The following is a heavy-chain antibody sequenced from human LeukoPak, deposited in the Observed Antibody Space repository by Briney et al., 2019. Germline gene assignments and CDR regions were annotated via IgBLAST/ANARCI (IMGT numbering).Heavy chain of an antibody. D-gene: IGHD5-18*01. V-gene: IGHV3-48*03. CDR1: GFTFSSYE. J-gene: IGHJ4*02. CDR2: ISSSGSII. CDR3: ARDLSGIAGYTYGRGIDY. Sequence: GGSLRLSCAASGFTFSSYEMNWVRQAPGKGLEWVSYISSSGSIIYYADSVKGRFTISRDNAKTSLYLQMNSLRAEDTAVYYCARDLSGIAGYTYGRGIDYWGQGTLVTVSS.